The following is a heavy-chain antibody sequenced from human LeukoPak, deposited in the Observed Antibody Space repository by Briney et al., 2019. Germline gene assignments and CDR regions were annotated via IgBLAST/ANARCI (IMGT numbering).Heavy chain of an antibody. CDR1: GFSLSTSGVG. D-gene: IGHD6-13*01. J-gene: IGHJ4*02. CDR2: IYWDDDK. CDR3: AHTRLSSSWNRGLYYFDY. V-gene: IGHV2-5*02. Sequence: SGPTLVNPTQTLTLTCTFSGFSLSTSGVGVGWIRQPPGKALEWLALIYWDDDKRYSPSLKSRLTITKDTSKNQVVLTMTNMDPVDTATYYCAHTRLSSSWNRGLYYFDYWGQGTLVTVSS.